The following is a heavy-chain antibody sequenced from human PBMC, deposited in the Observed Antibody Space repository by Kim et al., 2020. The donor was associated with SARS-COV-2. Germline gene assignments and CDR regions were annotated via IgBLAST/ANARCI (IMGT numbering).Heavy chain of an antibody. V-gene: IGHV1-8*01. Sequence: ASVKVSCKASGYTFTSLDINWVRQATGQGLEWMGWINPNSGNRGYAQKFQGRLTVTRNTAISTAYMELSSLRSEDTAVYYCVRVAGSVDYWGQGTLVTVSS. J-gene: IGHJ4*02. CDR2: INPNSGNR. CDR3: VRVAGSVDY. CDR1: GYTFTSLD. D-gene: IGHD6-19*01.